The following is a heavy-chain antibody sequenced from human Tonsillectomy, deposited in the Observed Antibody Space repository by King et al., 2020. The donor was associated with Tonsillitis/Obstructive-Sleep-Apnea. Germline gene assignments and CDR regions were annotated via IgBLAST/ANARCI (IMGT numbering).Heavy chain of an antibody. J-gene: IGHJ4*02. CDR3: ARANFGCDY. CDR1: GFTFSTFG. D-gene: IGHD3-3*01. Sequence: VQLVESGGGLVKPGGSLRLSCEASGFTFSTFGMNWVRQAPGKGLEWVSSISRTSTYIYYADSVKGRFTISRDNARNSLYLQMDSLRAEDTAVYFCARANFGCDYWGQGTLVAVSS. V-gene: IGHV3-21*01. CDR2: ISRTSTYI.